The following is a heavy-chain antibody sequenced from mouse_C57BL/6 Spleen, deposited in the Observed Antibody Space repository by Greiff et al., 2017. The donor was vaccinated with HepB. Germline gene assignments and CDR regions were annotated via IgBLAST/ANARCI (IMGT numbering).Heavy chain of an antibody. CDR1: GYAFTNYL. V-gene: IGHV1-54*01. CDR3: ARSYDGYYGGFAY. CDR2: INPGSGGT. Sequence: QVQLKQSGAELVRPGTSVKVSCKASGYAFTNYLIEWVKQRPGQGLEWIGVINPGSGGTNYNEKFKGKATLTADKSSSTAYMQLSSLTSEDSAVYFCARSYDGYYGGFAYWGQGTLVTVSA. J-gene: IGHJ3*01. D-gene: IGHD2-3*01.